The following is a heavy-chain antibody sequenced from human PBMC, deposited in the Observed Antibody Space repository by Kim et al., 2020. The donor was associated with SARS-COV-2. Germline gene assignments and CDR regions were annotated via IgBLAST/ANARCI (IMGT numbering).Heavy chain of an antibody. V-gene: IGHV3-30*18. Sequence: GGSLRLSCAASGFTFSSYGMHWVRQAPGKGLEWVAVISYDGSNKYYADSVKGRFTISRDNSKNTLYLQMNSLRAEDTAVYYCAKGAGIYYYYGMDVWGQG. D-gene: IGHD3-16*01. CDR3: AKGAGIYYYYGMDV. CDR2: ISYDGSNK. CDR1: GFTFSSYG. J-gene: IGHJ6*02.